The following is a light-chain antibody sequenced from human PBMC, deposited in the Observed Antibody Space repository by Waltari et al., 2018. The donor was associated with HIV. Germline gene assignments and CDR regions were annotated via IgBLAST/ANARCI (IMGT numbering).Light chain of an antibody. CDR1: RSNFGSTS. J-gene: IGLJ2*01. CDR2: GNN. CDR3: ASWDDSLGGVV. V-gene: IGLV1-47*01. Sequence: QSVLTQPPSASGTPGQRVTFSCSGARSNFGSTSVYWYQKLPGTAPKLLMYGNNERPSGVPDRFSGSKSATSASLAISGLRSEDEAEYYCASWDDSLGGVVFGGGTQLTVL.